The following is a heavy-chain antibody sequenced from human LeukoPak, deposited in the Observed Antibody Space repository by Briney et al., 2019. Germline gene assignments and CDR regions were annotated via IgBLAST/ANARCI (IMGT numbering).Heavy chain of an antibody. J-gene: IGHJ4*01. V-gene: IGHV4-59*01. CDR1: GGSINSYY. CDR2: IYYSGNT. CDR3: ARWYCSSGTCYYLDY. D-gene: IGHD2-2*01. Sequence: PSETLSLTCTVSGGSINSYYWSWTRQPPGRGLEYIGHIYYSGNTDYNPSLKSRVTISVDTSKNQFSLNLNSLTAADTAVYYCARWYCSSGTCYYLDYWGHGTLATVSS.